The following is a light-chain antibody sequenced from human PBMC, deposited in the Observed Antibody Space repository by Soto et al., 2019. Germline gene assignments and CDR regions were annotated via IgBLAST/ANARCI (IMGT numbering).Light chain of an antibody. CDR2: EVS. Sequence: QSALTQPASVSGSPGQSIAISCTGTSRDIGSYNYVSWYQQHPGKAPKLMIHEVSNRPSGVSDRFSGSKSGNTASLTISGLQADDEAAYYCSSHTTYSTRVFGTGTKVTVL. CDR3: SSHTTYSTRV. CDR1: SRDIGSYNY. V-gene: IGLV2-14*01. J-gene: IGLJ1*01.